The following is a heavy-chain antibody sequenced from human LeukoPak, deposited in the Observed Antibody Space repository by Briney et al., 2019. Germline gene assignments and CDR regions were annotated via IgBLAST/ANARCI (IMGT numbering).Heavy chain of an antibody. D-gene: IGHD6-19*01. J-gene: IGHJ6*03. CDR2: IYPGDSDT. V-gene: IGHV5-51*01. CDR1: GYSFTSYW. Sequence: GESLKISCKGSGYSFTSYWIGWVRQMPGKGLEWMGIIYPGDSDTRYSPSFQGQVTISADKSISTAYLQWSSLKASDTAMYYCARQGVAGKYYYYYYYMDVWGKGTTVTVSS. CDR3: ARQGVAGKYYYYYYYMDV.